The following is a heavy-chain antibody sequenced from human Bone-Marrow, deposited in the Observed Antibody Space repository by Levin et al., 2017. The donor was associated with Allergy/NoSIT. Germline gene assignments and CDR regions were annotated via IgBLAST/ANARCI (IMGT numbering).Heavy chain of an antibody. D-gene: IGHD1-26*01. CDR3: AKDPRRYSGSHGFDY. V-gene: IGHV3-30*18. CDR2: ISYDGSNK. Sequence: GGSLRLSCAASGFTFSSYGMHWVRQAPGKGLEWVAVISYDGSNKYYADSVKGRFTISRDNSKNTLYLQMNSLRAEDTAVYYCAKDPRRYSGSHGFDYWGQGTLVTVSS. CDR1: GFTFSSYG. J-gene: IGHJ4*02.